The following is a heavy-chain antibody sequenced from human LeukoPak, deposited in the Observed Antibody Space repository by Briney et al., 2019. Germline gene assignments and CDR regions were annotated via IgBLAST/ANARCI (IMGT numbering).Heavy chain of an antibody. Sequence: GESLKISCKGSGYSFTSYWIGWVRQMPGKGLEWMGIIYPGDSDTRYSPSFQGQVTISADKSISTAYLQWSSLKASDTAMYYCVTASSSWRNHWFDPWREGTIVTVSS. D-gene: IGHD6-13*01. V-gene: IGHV5-51*01. CDR2: IYPGDSDT. CDR1: GYSFTSYW. J-gene: IGHJ5*02. CDR3: VTASSSWRNHWFDP.